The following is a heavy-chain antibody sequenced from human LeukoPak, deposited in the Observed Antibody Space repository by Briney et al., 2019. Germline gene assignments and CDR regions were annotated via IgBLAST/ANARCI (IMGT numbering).Heavy chain of an antibody. CDR2: INHSGST. CDR3: ARGPYDYVWGSYRYVGYLRYLDY. D-gene: IGHD3-16*02. CDR1: GGSFSGYY. J-gene: IGHJ4*02. V-gene: IGHV4-34*01. Sequence: SETLSLTCAVYGGSFSGYYWSWIRQPPGKGLEWIGEINHSGSTNYNPSLKSRVTISVDTSKNQFSLKLSSVTAADTAVYYCARGPYDYVWGSYRYVGYLRYLDYWGQGTLVTVSS.